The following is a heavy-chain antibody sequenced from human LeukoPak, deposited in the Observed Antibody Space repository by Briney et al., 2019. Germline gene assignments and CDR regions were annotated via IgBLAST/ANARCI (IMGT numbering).Heavy chain of an antibody. Sequence: SETLSLTCTVSGGSISSYYWSWIRQPPGKGLEWIGYIYYSGSTNYNPSLKSRVTISVDTSKNQFSLKLSSVTAADTAVYYCARVQPYYYDSSGYYETSTYYFDYWGQGTLVTVSS. CDR2: IYYSGST. V-gene: IGHV4-59*01. J-gene: IGHJ4*02. D-gene: IGHD3-22*01. CDR1: GGSISSYY. CDR3: ARVQPYYYDSSGYYETSTYYFDY.